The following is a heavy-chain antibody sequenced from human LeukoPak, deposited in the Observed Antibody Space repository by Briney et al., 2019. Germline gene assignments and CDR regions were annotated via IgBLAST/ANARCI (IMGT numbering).Heavy chain of an antibody. CDR1: GFTFSSYW. V-gene: IGHV3-7*01. J-gene: IGHJ6*02. D-gene: IGHD5-18*01. CDR2: IKQDGSET. Sequence: GSLRLSCAASGFTFSSYWMVWVRQAPGKGLEWVANIKQDGSETYYADSVKGRFTVSRDNAKSSLYLQMNSLRAEDTAVYYCAREASYGGMEVLFWYYYGMDVWGQGTTVTVSS. CDR3: AREASYGGMEVLFWYYYGMDV.